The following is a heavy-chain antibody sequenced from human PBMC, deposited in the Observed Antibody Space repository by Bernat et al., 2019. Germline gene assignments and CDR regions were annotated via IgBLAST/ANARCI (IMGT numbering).Heavy chain of an antibody. J-gene: IGHJ6*04. CDR1: GGTFSSYA. Sequence: QVQLVQSGAEVKKPGSSVKVSCKASGGTFSSYAISWVRQAPGQGLEWMGGIIPIFGTANYAQKFQGRVTITTDESTSTSYMELSSLRSDDTTVYCCARASRPGGYYYGMDVWGEGTTVTVSS. D-gene: IGHD6-6*01. V-gene: IGHV1-69*05. CDR2: IIPIFGTA. CDR3: ARASRPGGYYYGMDV.